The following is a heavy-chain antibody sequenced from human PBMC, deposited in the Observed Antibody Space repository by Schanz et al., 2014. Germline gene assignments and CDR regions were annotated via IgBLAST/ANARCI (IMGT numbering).Heavy chain of an antibody. CDR1: GGSISSGGYS. CDR2: IFFRGST. J-gene: IGHJ6*02. Sequence: QVQLQESGPGLVKPSQTLSLTCAVSGGSISSGGYSWSWIRQPPGKGLEWIGYIFFRGSTYYNPSLKSRVTISIDPSKHQFSLRLPSVTAADTAVYYCYGMDVWGQGTTVTVSS. CDR3: YGMDV. V-gene: IGHV4-30-4*07.